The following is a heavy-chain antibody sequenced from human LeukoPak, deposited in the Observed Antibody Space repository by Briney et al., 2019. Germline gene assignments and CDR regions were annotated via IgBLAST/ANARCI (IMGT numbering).Heavy chain of an antibody. CDR2: ISGSGGST. CDR3: ANWGKYSGYDFLYYGMDV. CDR1: GFTFSSYA. D-gene: IGHD5-12*01. V-gene: IGHV3-23*01. Sequence: PGGSLRLSCAASGFTFSSYAMSWVRQAPGKGLEWVSAISGSGGSTYYADSVKGRFTISRDNSKNTLYLQMNSLRAEDTAVYYCANWGKYSGYDFLYYGMDVWGQGTTVTVSS. J-gene: IGHJ6*02.